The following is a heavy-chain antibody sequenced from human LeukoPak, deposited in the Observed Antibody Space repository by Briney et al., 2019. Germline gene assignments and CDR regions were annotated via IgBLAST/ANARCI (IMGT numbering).Heavy chain of an antibody. CDR1: GYTFTRYY. D-gene: IGHD3-22*01. Sequence: ASVKVSCTASGYTFTRYYIHWVRQAPGQGLEWMGRINPNSGGTNYAQKFQGRVTMTSDTSISTAYMELSRLRSDDTAVYYCARAHYYDSGGYYSYFDYWGQGTLVTVSS. J-gene: IGHJ4*02. CDR3: ARAHYYDSGGYYSYFDY. CDR2: INPNSGGT. V-gene: IGHV1-2*06.